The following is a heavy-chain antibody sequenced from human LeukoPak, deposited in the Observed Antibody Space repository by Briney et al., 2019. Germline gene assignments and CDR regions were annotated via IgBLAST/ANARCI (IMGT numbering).Heavy chain of an antibody. J-gene: IGHJ6*02. D-gene: IGHD3-22*01. CDR3: ARSYYYDSSGYYSYYYGMDV. CDR1: GGTFSSYA. CDR2: IIPIFGTA. Sequence: ASVKVSCKASGGTFSSYAISWVRQAPGQGLEWMGGIIPIFGTANYAQKFQGRVTITADESTSTAYMELSSLGSEGTAVYYCARSYYYDSSGYYSYYYGMDVWGQGTTVTVSS. V-gene: IGHV1-69*01.